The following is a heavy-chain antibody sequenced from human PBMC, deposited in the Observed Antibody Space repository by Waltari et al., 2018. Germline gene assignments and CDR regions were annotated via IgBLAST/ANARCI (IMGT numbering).Heavy chain of an antibody. D-gene: IGHD2-21*01. CDR3: AGGGNSGY. V-gene: IGHV3-9*01. J-gene: IGHJ4*02. Sequence: EVQLVESGGGLVQPGRSLRLSCAASGFTFDDYAMHWVRQAPGKGLEWVSGISWNSGSIGYADSVKGRFTISRDNAKNSLYLQMNSLRAEDTAVYYCAGGGNSGYWGQGTLVTVSS. CDR2: ISWNSGSI. CDR1: GFTFDDYA.